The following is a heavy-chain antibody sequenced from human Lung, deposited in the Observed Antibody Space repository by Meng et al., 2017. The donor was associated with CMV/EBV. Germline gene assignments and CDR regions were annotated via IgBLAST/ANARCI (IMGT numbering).Heavy chain of an antibody. CDR1: GFTFSSYA. CDR2: ISGSGGST. V-gene: IGHV3-23*01. J-gene: IGHJ6*02. D-gene: IGHD2-2*01. Sequence: GEXXTISCAASGFTFSSYAMSWVRQAPGKGLEWVSAISGSGGSTYYADSVKGRFTISRDNSKNTLYLQMNSLRAEDTAVYYCAKGGSTSYYYGMDVWGQGTTVTVSS. CDR3: AKGGSTSYYYGMDV.